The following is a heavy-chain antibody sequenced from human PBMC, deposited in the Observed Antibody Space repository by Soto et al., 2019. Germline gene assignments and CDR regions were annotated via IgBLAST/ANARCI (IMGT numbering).Heavy chain of an antibody. Sequence: PSGTLSLTCTVSGGSVSSGGYYWSWIRQPPGKGLEWIGFIYYSGSANYNPSLKSRVTISVDTSKNLFSLKLTSVTAADTAVYFCARASSSTDSGFDSWGQGTLVTVSS. CDR2: IYYSGSA. D-gene: IGHD6-25*01. V-gene: IGHV4-61*08. CDR3: ARASSSTDSGFDS. CDR1: GGSVSSGGYY. J-gene: IGHJ4*02.